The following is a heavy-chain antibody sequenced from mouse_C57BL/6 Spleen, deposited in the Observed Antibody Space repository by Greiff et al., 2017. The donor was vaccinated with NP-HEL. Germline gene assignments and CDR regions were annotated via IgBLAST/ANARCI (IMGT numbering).Heavy chain of an antibody. CDR2: IYPGSGST. CDR1: GYTFTSYW. Sequence: QVQLQQSGAELVKPGASVKMSCKASGYTFTSYWITWVKQRPGQGLEWIGDIYPGSGSTNYNEKFKSKATLTVDTSSSTAYMQLSSLTAEDSAVYYCARSEEGTGTSAYWGQGTLVTVSA. V-gene: IGHV1-55*01. D-gene: IGHD4-1*01. J-gene: IGHJ3*01. CDR3: ARSEEGTGTSAY.